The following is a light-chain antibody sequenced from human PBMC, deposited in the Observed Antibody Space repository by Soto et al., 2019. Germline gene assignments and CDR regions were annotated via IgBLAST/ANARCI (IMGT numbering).Light chain of an antibody. CDR3: QQYNNWPRT. V-gene: IGKV3-15*01. J-gene: IGKJ1*01. Sequence: ETVMTQSPATLSLSPGERATLYCRASQSVSSNLAWYQQKPGQAPRLLIYGASTRATGIPARFSGSGSGTEFTLTISSLQSEDFAVYYCQQYNNWPRTFGQGTKVDI. CDR1: QSVSSN. CDR2: GAS.